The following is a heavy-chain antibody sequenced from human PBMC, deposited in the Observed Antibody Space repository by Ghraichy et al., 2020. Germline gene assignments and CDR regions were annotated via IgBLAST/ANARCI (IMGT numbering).Heavy chain of an antibody. CDR3: ARVTPNVLLWFWEQPGHRKRYFQL. V-gene: IGHV4-34*01. D-gene: IGHD3-10*01. CDR2: INHSGST. Sequence: SQTLSLTCAVYGGSFSGYYWSWIRQPPGKGPEWIGEINHSGSTNYNPSLKSLVTISVHTSKNQFSRKLSSVTASDTAMYYCARVTPNVLLWFWEQPGHRKRYFQLWCQGILVTVSS. CDR1: GGSFSGYY. J-gene: IGHJ1*01.